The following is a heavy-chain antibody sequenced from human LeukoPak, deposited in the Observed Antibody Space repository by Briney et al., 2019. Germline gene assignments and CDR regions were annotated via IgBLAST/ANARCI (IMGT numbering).Heavy chain of an antibody. J-gene: IGHJ4*02. CDR3: ARPSPPGDGYNPCGY. CDR1: GFIFHNFA. CDR2: ISNDERNK. V-gene: IGHV3-30*04. Sequence: PGGSLRLSCVASGFIFHNFAMHWVRQAPGKGLEWVAVISNDERNKYYTDSVKGRFTISRDNSKNTVYLQMNSLRTEDTAVYYCARPSPPGDGYNPCGYWGPGALVIVSS. D-gene: IGHD5-24*01.